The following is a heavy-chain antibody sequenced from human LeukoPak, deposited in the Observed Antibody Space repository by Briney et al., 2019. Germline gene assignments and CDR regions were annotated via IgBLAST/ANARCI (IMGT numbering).Heavy chain of an antibody. J-gene: IGHJ4*02. CDR3: AKEREAYCSGGSCYGSDKLFPADY. V-gene: IGHV3-23*01. CDR2: ISGTGGST. Sequence: GGSLRLSCAASGFTFSNAWMSWVRQAPGKGLEWVSSISGTGGSTFYADSVKGRFTISRDNSKNTLYLQMNSLRAEDTAIYYCAKEREAYCSGGSCYGSDKLFPADYWGQGSLVTVSS. D-gene: IGHD2-15*01. CDR1: GFTFSNAW.